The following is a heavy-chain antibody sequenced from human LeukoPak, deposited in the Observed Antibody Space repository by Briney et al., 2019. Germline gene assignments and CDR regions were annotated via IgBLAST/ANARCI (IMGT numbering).Heavy chain of an antibody. D-gene: IGHD4-23*01. CDR1: GYTFTGYY. J-gene: IGHJ4*02. CDR2: INPNSGGT. V-gene: IGHV1-2*06. CDR3: ARGLRRHYGGNSPLNY. Sequence: ASVKVSCKASGYTFTGYYMHWVRQAPGQGLEWMGRINPNSGGTNYAQKFQGRVTMTRDTSISTAYMELSRLRSDDTAVYYCARGLRRHYGGNSPLNYWGQGTLVTVSS.